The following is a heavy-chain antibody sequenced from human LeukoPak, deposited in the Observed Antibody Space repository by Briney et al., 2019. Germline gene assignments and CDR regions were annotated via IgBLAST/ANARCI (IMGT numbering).Heavy chain of an antibody. CDR2: IIPIFGTA. J-gene: IGHJ6*02. CDR3: ARVVVVPAARADGYYYGMDV. V-gene: IGHV1-69*13. Sequence: SVTVSCTASGGTFSSYAISWVRQAPGQGLEWMGGIIPIFGTANYAQKFQGRVTITADESTSTAYMELSSLRSEDTAVYYCARVVVVPAARADGYYYGMDVWGQGTTVTVSS. D-gene: IGHD2-2*01. CDR1: GGTFSSYA.